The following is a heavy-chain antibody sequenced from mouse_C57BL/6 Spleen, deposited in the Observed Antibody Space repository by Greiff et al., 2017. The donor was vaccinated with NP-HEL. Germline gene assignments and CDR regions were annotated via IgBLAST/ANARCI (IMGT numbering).Heavy chain of an antibody. CDR2: IYPGDGDT. CDR3: ARSGLFTTVVAPGFAY. J-gene: IGHJ3*01. D-gene: IGHD1-1*01. CDR1: GYAFSSSW. Sequence: QVQLQQSGPELVKPGASVKISCKASGYAFSSSWMNWVKQRPGKGLEWIGRIYPGDGDTNYNGKFKGKATLTADKSSSTAYMQLSSLTSEDSAVYFCARSGLFTTVVAPGFAYWGQGTLVTVSA. V-gene: IGHV1-82*01.